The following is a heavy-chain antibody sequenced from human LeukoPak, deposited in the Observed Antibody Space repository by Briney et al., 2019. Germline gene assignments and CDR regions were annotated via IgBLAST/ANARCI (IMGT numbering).Heavy chain of an antibody. J-gene: IGHJ4*02. Sequence: SVKVSCKAFGGSFSSEAISWVRQAPGQGLEWMGGIIPIFGTANYAQKFQGRVTTTTDESTSTAYMEVSSLRSEDTAVYYCGRKAGDCGGGSCYSIDYWGQGTLVTVSS. V-gene: IGHV1-69*05. CDR1: GGSFSSEA. D-gene: IGHD2-15*01. CDR2: IIPIFGTA. CDR3: GRKAGDCGGGSCYSIDY.